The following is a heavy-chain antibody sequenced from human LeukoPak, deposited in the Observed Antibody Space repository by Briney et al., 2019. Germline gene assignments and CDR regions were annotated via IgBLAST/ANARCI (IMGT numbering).Heavy chain of an antibody. Sequence: ASVKVSCKASGYTFTVYYMHWVRQAPGQGLEWMGWINPNSGGTNYAHTFQGRVTMTRARSISTANMELSMHRSEATAVDYYANDPRSTARVTGDPHYYYYFYMDVWGKGTTVTVAS. CDR3: ANDPRSTARVTGDPHYYYYFYMDV. V-gene: IGHV1-2*02. CDR2: INPNSGGT. J-gene: IGHJ6*03. D-gene: IGHD5-18*01. CDR1: GYTFTVYY.